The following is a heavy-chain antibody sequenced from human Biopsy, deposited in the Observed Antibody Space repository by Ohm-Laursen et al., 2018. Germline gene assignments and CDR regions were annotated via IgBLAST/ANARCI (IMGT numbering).Heavy chain of an antibody. D-gene: IGHD5-18*01. CDR3: ARDGWQGYTYGLFDS. CDR2: IDDTGNT. CDR1: GDSINNFF. J-gene: IGHJ4*02. V-gene: IGHV4-59*01. Sequence: GTLSLTCTVSGDSINNFFWSWIRQPPGKGLEWIAYIDDTGNTNYNPSLLTRVTISIDTSKNQFSLEMTSMTAADTAVYYCARDGWQGYTYGLFDSWGQGTLVTVSS.